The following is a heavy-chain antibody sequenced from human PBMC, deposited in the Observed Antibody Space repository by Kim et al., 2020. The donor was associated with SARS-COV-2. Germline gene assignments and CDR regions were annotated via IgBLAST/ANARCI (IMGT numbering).Heavy chain of an antibody. CDR1: GFTFSSYA. J-gene: IGHJ4*02. CDR3: AKGLSIAAAATPGGDY. D-gene: IGHD6-13*01. V-gene: IGHV3-23*01. Sequence: GGSLRLSCAASGFTFSSYAMSWVRQAPGKGLEWVSALSGSGGSTYYADSVKGRFTISRDNSKNTLYQQMNSLRAEDTAVYYCAKGLSIAAAATPGGDYWGQGTLVTVSS. CDR2: LSGSGGST.